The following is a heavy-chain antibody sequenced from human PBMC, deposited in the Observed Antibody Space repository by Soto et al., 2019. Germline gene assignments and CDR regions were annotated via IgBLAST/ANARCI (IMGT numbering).Heavy chain of an antibody. CDR1: GFTFDDYA. V-gene: IGHV3-43D*04. CDR3: AKGATVTTHYQYYGMDV. CDR2: INWAGDTT. D-gene: IGHD4-17*01. J-gene: IGHJ6*02. Sequence: EVQLVESGGVVVQPGGSLRLSCAASGFTFDDYAMCWVRQAPGDGLEWVSLINWAGDTTNYADSVKGRFTISRDNSNNSLYLQRNSLRTEDTALYYCAKGATVTTHYQYYGMDVWGQGTTVTVSS.